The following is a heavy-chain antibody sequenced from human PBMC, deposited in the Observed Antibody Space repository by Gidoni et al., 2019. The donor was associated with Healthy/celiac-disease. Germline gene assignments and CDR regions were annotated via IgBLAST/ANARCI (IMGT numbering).Heavy chain of an antibody. J-gene: IGHJ4*02. V-gene: IGHV3-30-3*01. CDR2: MSDDGSNK. Sequence: QVQLVESGGGVVQPGRSLRLSCAASGFTFSSYAMHWVRQAPGQGLEWVAVMSDDGSNKYYADSVKGRFTISRDNSKNTLYLQMNSLRAEDTAVYYCARGKDRVVVAATGEFDYWGQGTLVTVSS. CDR3: ARGKDRVVVAATGEFDY. D-gene: IGHD2-15*01. CDR1: GFTFSSYA.